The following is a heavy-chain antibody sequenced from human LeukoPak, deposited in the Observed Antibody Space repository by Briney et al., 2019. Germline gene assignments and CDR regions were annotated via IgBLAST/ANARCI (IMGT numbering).Heavy chain of an antibody. J-gene: IGHJ6*03. CDR1: GSTSINYA. V-gene: IGHV3-21*01. D-gene: IGHD6-13*01. Sequence: GGSLRLSCGPSGSTSINYAMLGVPQAPGKGLGWVSSISIISSYIYYADSVKGRFTISRDNAKNSLYLQMNSLRAEDTAVYYCARVGYSIAAEHYYYYYYMDVWGKGTTVTVSS. CDR2: ISIISSYI. CDR3: ARVGYSIAAEHYYYYYYMDV.